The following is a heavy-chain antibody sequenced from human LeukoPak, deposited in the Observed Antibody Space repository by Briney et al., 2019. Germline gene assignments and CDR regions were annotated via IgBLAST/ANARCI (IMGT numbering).Heavy chain of an antibody. V-gene: IGHV1-8*01. CDR3: ASRYGSGSQYFDY. CDR2: LNPNSGNT. D-gene: IGHD3-10*01. J-gene: IGHJ4*02. Sequence: ASVKVSCKASGYTFTSYDINWVRQATGQGPEWMGWLNPNSGNTGYSRKFQGRVTMTRNTSLSTAYMELSSLRSEDTAVYYCASRYGSGSQYFDYWGQGTLVTVSS. CDR1: GYTFTSYD.